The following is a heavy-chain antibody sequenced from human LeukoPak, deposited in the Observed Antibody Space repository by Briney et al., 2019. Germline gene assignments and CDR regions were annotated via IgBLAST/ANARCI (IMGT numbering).Heavy chain of an antibody. Sequence: SETLSLTCAVYGGSFSGYYWTWIRQPPGKGLEWIGEINHSGSTNYNPSLKSRVTISVDTSKNQFSLKMSSVTAADTAVYYCVRLPTGHCSGGSCYRLFAFDIWGQGTMVTVS. CDR2: INHSGST. V-gene: IGHV4-34*01. CDR3: VRLPTGHCSGGSCYRLFAFDI. D-gene: IGHD2-15*01. J-gene: IGHJ3*02. CDR1: GGSFSGYY.